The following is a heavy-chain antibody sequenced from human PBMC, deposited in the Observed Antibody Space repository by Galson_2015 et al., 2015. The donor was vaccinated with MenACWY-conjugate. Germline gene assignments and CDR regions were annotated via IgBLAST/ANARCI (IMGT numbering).Heavy chain of an antibody. J-gene: IGHJ4*02. V-gene: IGHV3-15*01. CDR3: TTLTMIIIHDDY. CDR2: IKSKPGGGAT. CDR1: EFTLSNAW. D-gene: IGHD3-22*01. Sequence: SLRLSCAASEFTLSNAWMNWVRQAPGKGLEWVGIIKSKPGGGATDYAAPVKGRFTISRDDSKNTLYLQMNSLKTEDTAVYYCTTLTMIIIHDDYWGQGTPVTVSS.